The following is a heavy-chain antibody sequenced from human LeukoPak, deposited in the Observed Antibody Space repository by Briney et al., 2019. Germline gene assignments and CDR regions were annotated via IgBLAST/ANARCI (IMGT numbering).Heavy chain of an antibody. V-gene: IGHV3-30*18. J-gene: IGHJ4*02. Sequence: GRSLRLSCAASGFTFSSYGMHWVRQAPGKGLERVAVISYDGSNKYYADSVKGRFTISRDNSKNTLYLQMNSLRAEDTAVYYCAKDSQQQPFDYWGQGTLVTVSS. CDR2: ISYDGSNK. CDR3: AKDSQQQPFDY. CDR1: GFTFSSYG. D-gene: IGHD6-13*01.